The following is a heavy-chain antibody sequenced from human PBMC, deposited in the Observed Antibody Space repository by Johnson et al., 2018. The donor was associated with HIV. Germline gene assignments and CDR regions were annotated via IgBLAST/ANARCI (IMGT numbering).Heavy chain of an antibody. Sequence: VQLVESGGGLIQPGGSVRLSCVASGFIVTNYYVSWVRQAPGKGLEWVSVIYGNERTFYADSVRGRFTISRDNAKYTVDLQMNSLRVEDTAVYYCAKVDCGGDTCAGYDPFDLWGQGTLVTVSS. CDR1: GFIVTNYY. J-gene: IGHJ3*01. D-gene: IGHD2-21*01. CDR2: IYGNERT. V-gene: IGHV3-53*01. CDR3: AKVDCGGDTCAGYDPFDL.